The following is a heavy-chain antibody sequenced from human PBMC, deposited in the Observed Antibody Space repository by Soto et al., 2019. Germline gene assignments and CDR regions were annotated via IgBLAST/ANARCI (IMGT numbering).Heavy chain of an antibody. CDR2: IKSKSDGGTT. V-gene: IGHV3-15*07. J-gene: IGHJ3*02. Sequence: GSLRLSCAASGFTFSNAWMNWVRQAPGKGLEWVGRIKSKSDGGTTDYAAPVKGRFTISRDDSKNTLYLQMNSLKTEDTALYYCTTGEAYDSSVYYPDAFDIWGQGTMVTVSS. CDR3: TTGEAYDSSVYYPDAFDI. CDR1: GFTFSNAW. D-gene: IGHD3-22*01.